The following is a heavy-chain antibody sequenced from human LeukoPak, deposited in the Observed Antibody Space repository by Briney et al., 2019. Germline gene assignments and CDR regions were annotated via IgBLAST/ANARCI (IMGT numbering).Heavy chain of an antibody. D-gene: IGHD5-24*01. J-gene: IGHJ4*02. CDR1: GFTFSNYL. CDR3: SRDLRGRDDY. V-gene: IGHV3-74*01. Sequence: PGGSLRLSCAASGFTFSNYLMHWVRQAPGKGLVWVSRINEGGSVADYADSVKGRFTISRDNAKNTLYLEMNSLRAEDTAVYYCSRDLRGRDDYWGQGTLVSVSS. CDR2: INEGGSVA.